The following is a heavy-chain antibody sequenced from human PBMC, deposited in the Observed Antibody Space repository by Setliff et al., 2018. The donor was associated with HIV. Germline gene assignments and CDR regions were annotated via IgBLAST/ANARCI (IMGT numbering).Heavy chain of an antibody. CDR3: ARIYPGRRRRYYYYYMDV. J-gene: IGHJ6*03. CDR2: ISGYNRIT. V-gene: IGHV1-18*01. CDR1: GYTFINYG. D-gene: IGHD1-1*01. Sequence: ASVKVSCKASGYTFINYGIIWVRQAPGQGLEWMGYISGYNRITFYAQKFQGRVTMTTDISTVTAYMEVRGLTSDDTAVYYCARIYPGRRRRYYYYYMDVWGKGTTVTVSS.